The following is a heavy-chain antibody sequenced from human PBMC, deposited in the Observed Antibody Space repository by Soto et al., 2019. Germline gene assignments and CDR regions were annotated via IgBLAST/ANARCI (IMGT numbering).Heavy chain of an antibody. CDR1: GYTFTGDA. V-gene: IGHV1-3*01. Sequence: ASVKVSCKASGYTFTGDAVHWGRHAPGQRLEWMGWINAGNGNTKYSQKFQGRVTITRDTSASTAYMELSSLRSEDTAVYYCAFPMITFGGVIAQDAFDIWGQGTMVTVSS. CDR3: AFPMITFGGVIAQDAFDI. CDR2: INAGNGNT. J-gene: IGHJ3*02. D-gene: IGHD3-16*02.